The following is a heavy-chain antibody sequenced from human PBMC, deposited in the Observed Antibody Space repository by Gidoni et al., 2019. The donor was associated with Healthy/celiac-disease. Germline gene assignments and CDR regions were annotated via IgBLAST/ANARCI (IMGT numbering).Heavy chain of an antibody. CDR1: GYSFTSYW. J-gene: IGHJ5*02. Sequence: GAEVKKPGESLKSSCKGSGYSFTSYWIGWVRKMPGKGLEWTGIIYPGDSDTRYSPSFQGQVTISDDKAISTAYLQWSSLKASDTAMYYCARGSGQYCGGDCYSDWFDPWGQGTLVTVSS. D-gene: IGHD2-21*02. CDR2: IYPGDSDT. CDR3: ARGSGQYCGGDCYSDWFDP. V-gene: IGHV5-51*01.